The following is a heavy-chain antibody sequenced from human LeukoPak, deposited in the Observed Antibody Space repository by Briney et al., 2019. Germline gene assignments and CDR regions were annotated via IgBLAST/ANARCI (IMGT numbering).Heavy chain of an antibody. CDR3: ARESSSQELGYRYNHDAFDI. Sequence: ASVKVSCKASGYTFTGYYMHWVRQAPGQGLEWMGWINPNSGGTNYAQKFQGRVTKTRDTSISTAYMELSRLRSDDTAVYYCARESSSQELGYRYNHDAFDIWGRGTMVTVSS. D-gene: IGHD3-16*02. CDR1: GYTFTGYY. J-gene: IGHJ3*02. CDR2: INPNSGGT. V-gene: IGHV1-2*02.